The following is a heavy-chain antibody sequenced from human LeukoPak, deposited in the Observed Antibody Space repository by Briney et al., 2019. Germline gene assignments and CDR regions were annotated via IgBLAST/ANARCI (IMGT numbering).Heavy chain of an antibody. J-gene: IGHJ4*02. V-gene: IGHV4-4*07. CDR3: ARRGRRGVPVY. CDR2: IYSTGAT. CDR1: GGSISSNF. D-gene: IGHD3-10*01. Sequence: SETLSLTCTVSGGSISSNFWSWIRQPAGKGLEWIGHIYSTGATNYNPSLKSRVTMSVDTSKNQFSLKLRSATAADTAVYYCARRGRRGVPVYWGQGTLVTVSS.